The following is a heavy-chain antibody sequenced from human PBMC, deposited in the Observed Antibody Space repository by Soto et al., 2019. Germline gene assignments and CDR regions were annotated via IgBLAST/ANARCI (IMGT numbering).Heavy chain of an antibody. V-gene: IGHV1-69*02. Sequence: QVQLVQSGAEVKKPGSSVKVSCKASGGTFSSYTISWVRQAPGQGLEWMGRIIPILGIANYAQKFQGRVTITADKSTSTAYMELSSLRSEDTALYYCARSAVGYWYFDLWGRRTLVTVSS. CDR2: IIPILGIA. J-gene: IGHJ2*01. CDR3: ARSAVGYWYFDL. CDR1: GGTFSSYT.